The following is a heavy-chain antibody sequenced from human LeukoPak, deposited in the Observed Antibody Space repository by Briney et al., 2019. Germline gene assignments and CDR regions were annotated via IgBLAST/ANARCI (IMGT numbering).Heavy chain of an antibody. J-gene: IGHJ6*02. Sequence: ASVKVSCKSSGYTFTSYYMHWVRHAPGQGLEWMGIINPSGGSTSYAQKFQGRVTMTRDTSTSTFYMELSSLRSEDTAVYYCARMGVGSRGYYGSGSYPIYYYYGMDVWGQGTTVTVSS. V-gene: IGHV1-46*01. CDR2: INPSGGST. CDR1: GYTFTSYY. CDR3: ARMGVGSRGYYGSGSYPIYYYYGMDV. D-gene: IGHD3-10*01.